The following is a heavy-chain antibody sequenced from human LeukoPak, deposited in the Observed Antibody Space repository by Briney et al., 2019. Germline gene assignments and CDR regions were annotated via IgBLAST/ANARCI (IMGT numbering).Heavy chain of an antibody. D-gene: IGHD1-26*01. J-gene: IGHJ6*02. V-gene: IGHV3-9*01. CDR3: AKDIQYPLVGARYYYGMDV. Sequence: GRSLRLSCAASGFTFDDYAMHWVRHAPGKGLEWVSGISWNSGSIGYADSVKGRFTISRDNAKNSLHLQMNSLRAEDTALYYCAKDIQYPLVGARYYYGMDVWGQGTTVTVSS. CDR1: GFTFDDYA. CDR2: ISWNSGSI.